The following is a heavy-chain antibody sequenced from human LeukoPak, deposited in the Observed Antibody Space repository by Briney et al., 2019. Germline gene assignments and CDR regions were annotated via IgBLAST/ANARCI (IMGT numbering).Heavy chain of an antibody. Sequence: ASVKVSCKASGYTFTSYGISWVRQAPGQGLEWMGWISAYNGNTKHAQKVQGRVTMTAERSTNTAYMELRGLTFDDTAVFYCATTTATSGSSLYWGQGTLVNVAS. V-gene: IGHV1-18*01. J-gene: IGHJ4*02. CDR3: ATTTATSGSSLY. D-gene: IGHD6-19*01. CDR1: GYTFTSYG. CDR2: ISAYNGNT.